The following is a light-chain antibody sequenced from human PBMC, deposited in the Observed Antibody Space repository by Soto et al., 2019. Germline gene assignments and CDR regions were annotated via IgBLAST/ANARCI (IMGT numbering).Light chain of an antibody. CDR3: QQHDQGWT. Sequence: EMVMTQSPATLSVSLGERATLSCRASQSVSTKLVWYQQKPSQAPRLLIYGASTRATGIPARFSCSGSGTEFTLTISSLQSEDFAVYYCQQHDQGWTFGQGTKVEIK. J-gene: IGKJ1*01. V-gene: IGKV3-15*01. CDR1: QSVSTK. CDR2: GAS.